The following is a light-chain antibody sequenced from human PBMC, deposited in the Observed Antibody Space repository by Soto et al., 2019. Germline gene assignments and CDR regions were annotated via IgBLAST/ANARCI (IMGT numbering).Light chain of an antibody. J-gene: IGLJ2*01. CDR1: SSNIGSNY. V-gene: IGLV1-47*01. CDR2: RNN. CDR3: AGGDDRLSSAVVV. Sequence: QSVLTQPPSASGTPGQRVTISCSGSSSNIGSNYVYWYQQLPGTAPKLLIYRNNQRPSGVPDRFSGSKSGTLASLAISVLRSEDVAEYYCAGGDDRLSSAVVVFGGGIKLTVL.